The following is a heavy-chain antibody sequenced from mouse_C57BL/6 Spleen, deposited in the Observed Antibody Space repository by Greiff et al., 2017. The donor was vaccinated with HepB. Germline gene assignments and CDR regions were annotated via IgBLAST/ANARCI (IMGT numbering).Heavy chain of an antibody. Sequence: QVQLQQSGAELVRPGASVKLSCKASGYTFTDYYINWVKQRPGQGLEWIARIYPGSGNTYYNEKFKGKATLTAEKSSSTAYMQLSSLTSEDSAVYFCAREGIFVRAMDYWGQGTSVTVSS. CDR1: GYTFTDYY. J-gene: IGHJ4*01. CDR3: AREGIFVRAMDY. CDR2: IYPGSGNT. V-gene: IGHV1-76*01.